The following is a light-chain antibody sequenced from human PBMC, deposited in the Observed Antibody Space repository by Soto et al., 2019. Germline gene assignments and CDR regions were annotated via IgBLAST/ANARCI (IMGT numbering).Light chain of an antibody. J-gene: IGLJ3*02. CDR2: GVS. CDR3: YSYRDINIPWL. Sequence: QSALTQPASVSGSPGQSITIYCTGTISDVGGHNYVSWYQQVPGKAPKVLIYGVSNRPSGVSDRFSGSKSGNTASLTISGLQPDDEAVYYCYSYRDINIPWLFGGGTKVTVL. V-gene: IGLV2-14*01. CDR1: ISDVGGHNY.